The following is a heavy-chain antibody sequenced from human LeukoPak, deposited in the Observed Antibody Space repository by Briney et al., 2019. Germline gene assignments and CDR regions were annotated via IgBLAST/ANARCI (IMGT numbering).Heavy chain of an antibody. D-gene: IGHD6-13*01. Sequence: SETLSLTCTVSGVSISSYYWSWLRQPPGKGLEWIGYIYYSGSTNYNPSLKSRVTISVDTSKNQFSLKLSSVTAADTAVYYCARWDSSSWSPMHYGMDVWGQGTTVTVSS. CDR1: GVSISSYY. J-gene: IGHJ6*02. V-gene: IGHV4-59*08. CDR3: ARWDSSSWSPMHYGMDV. CDR2: IYYSGST.